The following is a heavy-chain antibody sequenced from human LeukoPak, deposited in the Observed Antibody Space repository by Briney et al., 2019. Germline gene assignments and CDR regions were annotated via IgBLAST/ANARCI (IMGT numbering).Heavy chain of an antibody. CDR1: GDSISNSNW. CDR2: IFHGGSS. V-gene: IGHV4-4*02. D-gene: IGHD4-23*01. Sequence: SETLSLTCAVSGDSISNSNWWTWVRQPPGNGLEWIGEIFHGGSSNHNPSLKSRVTISVDESKNQFSLRLSSVTAADTAVYYCASGGSYSWHSWGQGTLVTVSS. J-gene: IGHJ4*02. CDR3: ASGGSYSWHS.